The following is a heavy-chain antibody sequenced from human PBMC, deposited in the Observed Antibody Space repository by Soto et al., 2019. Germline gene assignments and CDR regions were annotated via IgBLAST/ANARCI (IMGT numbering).Heavy chain of an antibody. CDR1: GFTFSSYG. D-gene: IGHD3-3*01. CDR2: ISYDGSNK. V-gene: IGHV3-30*18. Sequence: GGSLRLSCAASGFTFSSYGMHWVRQAPGKGLEWVAVISYDGSNKYYADSVKGRFTISRDNSKNTLYLPMYSLRAEDTAVHYCAKVLTTCGVVTESPSVFDYWGQGTLVNAS. CDR3: AKVLTTCGVVTESPSVFDY. J-gene: IGHJ4*02.